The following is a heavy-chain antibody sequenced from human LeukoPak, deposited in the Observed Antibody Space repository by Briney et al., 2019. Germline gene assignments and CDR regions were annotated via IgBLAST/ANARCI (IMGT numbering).Heavy chain of an antibody. Sequence: GGSLRLSCAVSGFTSSSYWMRWVRQAPGKGLEWVANIKQDGSEKYYVDSVKGRFTISRDNAKTSLYLQMNSLRAEDTAVYYCARAPYCIGGSCRFDYWGQGTLVTVSS. CDR3: ARAPYCIGGSCRFDY. V-gene: IGHV3-7*03. CDR1: GFTSSSYW. D-gene: IGHD2-15*01. J-gene: IGHJ4*02. CDR2: IKQDGSEK.